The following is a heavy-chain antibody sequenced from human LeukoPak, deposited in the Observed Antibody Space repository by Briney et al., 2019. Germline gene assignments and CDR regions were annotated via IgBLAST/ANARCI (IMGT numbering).Heavy chain of an antibody. V-gene: IGHV4-34*01. Sequence: SETLSLTCAVYGGSFSGYYWSWIRQPPGKGLEWIGEINHSGSTNYNPSLKSRVTISVDTSKNQFSLKLSSVTAADTAVYYCASLRWSYYDSSGPFDPWGQGTLVTVSS. CDR2: INHSGST. D-gene: IGHD3-22*01. J-gene: IGHJ5*02. CDR1: GGSFSGYY. CDR3: ASLRWSYYDSSGPFDP.